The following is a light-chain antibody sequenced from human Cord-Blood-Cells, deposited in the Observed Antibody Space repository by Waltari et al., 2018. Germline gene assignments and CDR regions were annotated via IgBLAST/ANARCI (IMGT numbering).Light chain of an antibody. V-gene: IGLV2-14*01. J-gene: IGLJ1*01. Sequence: QSALTQPASVSGYPGQSLTISCPGTSSDVGGYNYVSWYQQHPGKAPKLMIYDVSKRPSGVSNRFSGSKSGNTASLTISGLQAEDEADYYCSSYTSSSTYVFGTGTKVTVL. CDR2: DVS. CDR3: SSYTSSSTYV. CDR1: SSDVGGYNY.